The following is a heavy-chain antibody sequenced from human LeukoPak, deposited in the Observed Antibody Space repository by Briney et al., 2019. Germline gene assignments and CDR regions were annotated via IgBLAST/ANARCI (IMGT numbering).Heavy chain of an antibody. CDR2: IYYSGST. CDR1: GGAISSYY. V-gene: IGHV4-59*08. Sequence: SETLSLTCTVSGGAISSYYWSWIRQPPGKGLEWIGYIYYSGSTNYNPSLKSRVTISVDTSKNQFSLKLSSVTAADTAVHYCARHRSGDLSFFDYWGQGALVIVSS. CDR3: ARHRSGDLSFFDY. J-gene: IGHJ4*02. D-gene: IGHD4-17*01.